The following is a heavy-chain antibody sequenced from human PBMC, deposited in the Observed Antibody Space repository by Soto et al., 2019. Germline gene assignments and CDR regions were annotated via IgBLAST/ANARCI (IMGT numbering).Heavy chain of an antibody. CDR1: GFTFSSYA. J-gene: IGHJ4*02. V-gene: IGHV3-30-3*01. CDR3: ARGKGGR. D-gene: IGHD3-16*01. Sequence: QVQLVESGGGVVQPGRSLRLSCAASGFTFSSYAMHWVRQAPGKGLEWVAVISYDGSNKYYADSVKGRFTISRDNSKNTRYLQMNSRRAEDTAVYYCARGKGGRWGQGTLVTVSS. CDR2: ISYDGSNK.